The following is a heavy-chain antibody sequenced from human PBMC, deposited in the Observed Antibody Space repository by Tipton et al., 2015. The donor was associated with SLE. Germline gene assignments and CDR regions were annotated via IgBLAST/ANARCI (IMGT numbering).Heavy chain of an antibody. V-gene: IGHV4-31*03. Sequence: TLSLTCTVSGASINTGGNYWTWIRQHPRQGLEWIGYVYYGGSTDYNPSLKSRLSISLDTSQNQFSLRLTSVTAADTAVYYCARANDFWSGHYALDYWGQGILVTVSS. CDR3: ARANDFWSGHYALDY. CDR1: GASINTGGNY. J-gene: IGHJ4*02. CDR2: VYYGGST. D-gene: IGHD3-3*01.